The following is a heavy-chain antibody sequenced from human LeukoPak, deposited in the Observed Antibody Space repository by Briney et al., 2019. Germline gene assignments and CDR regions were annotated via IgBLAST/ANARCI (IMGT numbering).Heavy chain of an antibody. Sequence: GGSLRLSCAASGFSLGRYSMNWVRQAPGKGLDWVSYVSSGSSTIYYADSVKGRFTISRDNAKNSLYLQMNSLRAEDTALYYCAKARGGDYYFDYWGQGTLVTVSS. CDR1: GFSLGRYS. J-gene: IGHJ4*02. V-gene: IGHV3-48*04. D-gene: IGHD2-21*02. CDR3: AKARGGDYYFDY. CDR2: VSSGSSTI.